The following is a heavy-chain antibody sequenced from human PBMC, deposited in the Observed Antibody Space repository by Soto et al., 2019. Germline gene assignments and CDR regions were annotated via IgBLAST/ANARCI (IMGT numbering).Heavy chain of an antibody. D-gene: IGHD3-22*01. CDR1: GGTFSSYA. J-gene: IGHJ5*02. V-gene: IGHV1-69*06. CDR3: ARRKWHYYDSSGYYR. CDR2: IIPICGTA. Sequence: QVQLVQSGAEVKKPGSSVKVSCKASGGTFSSYAISWVRQAPGQGLEWMGGIIPICGTANYAQKFQGRVTITADKSTSTAYMELSSLRSEDTAVYYCARRKWHYYDSSGYYRWGQGTLVTVSS.